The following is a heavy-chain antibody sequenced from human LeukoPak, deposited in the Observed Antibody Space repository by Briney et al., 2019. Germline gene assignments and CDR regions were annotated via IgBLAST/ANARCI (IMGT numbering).Heavy chain of an antibody. D-gene: IGHD2-2*01. V-gene: IGHV4-30-2*01. CDR3: ARGGYCSSTSCPFDP. CDR2: IYHSGST. Sequence: SETLSLTCAVSGGSISSGGYSWSWIRQPPGKGLEWIGYIYHSGSTYYNPSLKSRVTISVDRSKNQFSLKLSSVTAADTAVYYCARGGYCSSTSCPFDPWGQGTLVTTSS. J-gene: IGHJ5*02. CDR1: GGSISSGGYS.